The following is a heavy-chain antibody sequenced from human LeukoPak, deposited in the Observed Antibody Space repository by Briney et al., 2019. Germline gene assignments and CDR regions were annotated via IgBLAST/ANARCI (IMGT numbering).Heavy chain of an antibody. CDR2: MNPNSGNT. D-gene: IGHD3-16*02. CDR3: ARDSQFRDYVWGSYRYWFDY. V-gene: IGHV1-8*01. Sequence: ASVKVSCKASGYTFTSYDINWVRQATGQGLEWMGWMNPNSGNTGYAQKFQGRVTMTRNTSISTAYMELSSLRSDDTAVYYCARDSQFRDYVWGSYRYWFDYWGQGTLVTVSS. J-gene: IGHJ4*02. CDR1: GYTFTSYD.